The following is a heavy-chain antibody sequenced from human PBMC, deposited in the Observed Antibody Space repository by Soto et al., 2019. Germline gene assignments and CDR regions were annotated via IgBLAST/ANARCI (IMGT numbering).Heavy chain of an antibody. CDR3: ARGGSSALVATIYFDY. D-gene: IGHD5-12*01. CDR1: GFTFSSYW. V-gene: IGHV3-7*04. Sequence: EVQLVESGGGLVQPGGSLRLSCAASGFTFSSYWMSWVRQAPGKGLEWVANIKQDGSEKYYVDSVKGRFTISRDNAKNSLYLQMNSLRAEDTAVYYCARGGSSALVATIYFDYWGQGTLVTVSS. CDR2: IKQDGSEK. J-gene: IGHJ4*02.